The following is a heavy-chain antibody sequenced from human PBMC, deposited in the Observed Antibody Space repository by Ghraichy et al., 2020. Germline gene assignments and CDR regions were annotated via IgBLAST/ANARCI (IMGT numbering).Heavy chain of an antibody. V-gene: IGHV3-15*01. Sequence: GESLNISCTASGFTFSNAWMSWVRQAPGKGLEWVGRIKSKRDGGTTDYASPVKGRFTISRDDSKNTLYLQMNSLKTEDTAVYYCTTDGYSGYDLTGVFEYWGHGTLVPVSS. J-gene: IGHJ4*01. CDR3: TTDGYSGYDLTGVFEY. D-gene: IGHD5-12*01. CDR2: IKSKRDGGTT. CDR1: GFTFSNAW.